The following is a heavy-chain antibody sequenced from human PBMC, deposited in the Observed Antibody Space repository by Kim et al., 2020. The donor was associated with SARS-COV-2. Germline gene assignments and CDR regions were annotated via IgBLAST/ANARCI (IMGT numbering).Heavy chain of an antibody. J-gene: IGHJ6*03. CDR1: GFTFSSYA. V-gene: IGHV3-30-3*01. CDR3: ARAPNYYYLDV. Sequence: GGSLRLSCAASGFTFSSYAMHWVRQAPGKGLEWVAVISYDGSNKYYADSVKGRFTISRDNSKNTLYLQMNSLRAEDTAVYYCARAPNYYYLDVWGNGTT. CDR2: ISYDGSNK.